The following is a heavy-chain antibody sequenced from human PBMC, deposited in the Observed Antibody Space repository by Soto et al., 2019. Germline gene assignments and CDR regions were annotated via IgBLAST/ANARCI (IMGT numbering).Heavy chain of an antibody. CDR2: ISYDGSNK. CDR1: GFTFSSYA. V-gene: IGHV3-30-3*01. Sequence: SLVLSCAASGFTFSSYAMHWVRQAPGKGLEWVAVISYDGSNKYYADSVKGRFTISRDNSKNTLYLQMNSLRAEDTAVYYCARDISGPRVYWGQGTLVTVSS. CDR3: ARDISGPRVY. J-gene: IGHJ4*02. D-gene: IGHD6-19*01.